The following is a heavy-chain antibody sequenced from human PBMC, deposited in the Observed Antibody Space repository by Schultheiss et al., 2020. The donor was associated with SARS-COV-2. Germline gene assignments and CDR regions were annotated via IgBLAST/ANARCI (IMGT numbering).Heavy chain of an antibody. Sequence: GGSLRLSCAASGFTFSSYGMHWVRQAPGKGLEWVAVIWYDGSNKYYADSVKGRFTISRDNSKNTLYLQMNSLRAEDTAVYYCARVRRDGYNFLDYWGQGTLVTVSS. CDR1: GFTFSSYG. J-gene: IGHJ4*02. CDR2: IWYDGSNK. V-gene: IGHV3-33*01. D-gene: IGHD5-24*01. CDR3: ARVRRDGYNFLDY.